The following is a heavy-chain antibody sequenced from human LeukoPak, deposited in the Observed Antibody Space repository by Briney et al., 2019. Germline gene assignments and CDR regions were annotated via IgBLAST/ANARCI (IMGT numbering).Heavy chain of an antibody. Sequence: GGSLRLSCAASGFTFSGHWMSWVRQAPGKGLEWVANINQGGSDKYYVDPVKGRFTISRDNANNLLYLQMNSLRGEDTAVYYCTRDRSRAEDDWGQGTLVTVSS. J-gene: IGHJ4*02. D-gene: IGHD1-14*01. CDR1: GFTFSGHW. V-gene: IGHV3-7*01. CDR3: TRDRSRAEDD. CDR2: INQGGSDK.